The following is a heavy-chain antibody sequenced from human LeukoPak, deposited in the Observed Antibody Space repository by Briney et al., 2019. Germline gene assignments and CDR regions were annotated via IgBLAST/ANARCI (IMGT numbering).Heavy chain of an antibody. J-gene: IGHJ4*02. D-gene: IGHD4-23*01. CDR2: IYYSGST. CDR1: GGSISSGDYY. CDR3: AGSVVTGNGNLFGY. Sequence: SETLSLTCTVSGGSISSGDYYWSWIRQPPGKGLEWIGYIYYSGSTNYNPSLKSRVTISVDTSKNQFSLKLSSVTAADTAVYYCAGSVVTGNGNLFGYWGQGTLVTVPS. V-gene: IGHV4-61*08.